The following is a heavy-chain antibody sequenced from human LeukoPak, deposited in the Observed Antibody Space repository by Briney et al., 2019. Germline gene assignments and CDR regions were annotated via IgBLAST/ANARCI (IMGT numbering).Heavy chain of an antibody. CDR1: GGSFSGYH. V-gene: IGHV4-34*01. CDR3: ARGNLVVVPAVQRAYSYMDV. Sequence: SETLSLTCAVSGGSFSGYHWNWIRQPPGKGLEWIGEILHSGRTNYKSSLKSRVTTSVDTSKNQFSLNLSSVTAADTAVYYCARGNLVVVPAVQRAYSYMDVWGNGTTVTVSS. J-gene: IGHJ6*03. CDR2: ILHSGRT. D-gene: IGHD2-2*01.